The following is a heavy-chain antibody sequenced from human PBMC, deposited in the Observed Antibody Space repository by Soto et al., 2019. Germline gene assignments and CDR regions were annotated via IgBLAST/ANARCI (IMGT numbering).Heavy chain of an antibody. J-gene: IGHJ4*02. D-gene: IGHD1-7*01. CDR3: TRGGNFRFDD. V-gene: IGHV3-74*01. CDR2: INTDGSTT. CDR1: GFTFSSSW. Sequence: GGSLRLSCAASGFTFSSSWILWVRQAPGKGLVWVSRINTDGSTTTYADSVKGRFTISRDNAKNTVYLQMNSLRAEDTAVYYCTRGGNFRFDDRGQGTLVTVSS.